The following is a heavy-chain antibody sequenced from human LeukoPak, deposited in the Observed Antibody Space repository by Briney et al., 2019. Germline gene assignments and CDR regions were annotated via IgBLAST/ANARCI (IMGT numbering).Heavy chain of an antibody. CDR1: GGSFSGYY. D-gene: IGHD3-9*01. J-gene: IGHJ4*02. CDR2: INHSGST. V-gene: IGHV4-34*01. CDR3: ARVAVLRYFDWLSSISYFDY. Sequence: PSETLSLTCAVYGGSFSGYYWSWIRQPPGKGLEWIGEINHSGSTNYNPSLKSRVTISVDTSKNQSSLKLSSVTAADTAVYYCARVAVLRYFDWLSSISYFDYWGQGTLVTVSS.